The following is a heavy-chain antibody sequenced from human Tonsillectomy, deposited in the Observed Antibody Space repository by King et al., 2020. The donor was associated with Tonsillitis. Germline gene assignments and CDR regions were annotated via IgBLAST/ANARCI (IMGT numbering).Heavy chain of an antibody. CDR1: GGSISSSNYY. Sequence: QLQESGPGLVKPSETLSLTCTVSGGSISSSNYYWGWIRQPPGKGLEWIGTIYYSGSTYYNPSLKSRVTISLDTSKNQFSLKLSPVTAADPAVYYCASQLWFGHDIRFDYWGQGTLVTVSS. CDR2: IYYSGST. CDR3: ASQLWFGHDIRFDY. D-gene: IGHD5-18*01. V-gene: IGHV4-39*07. J-gene: IGHJ4*02.